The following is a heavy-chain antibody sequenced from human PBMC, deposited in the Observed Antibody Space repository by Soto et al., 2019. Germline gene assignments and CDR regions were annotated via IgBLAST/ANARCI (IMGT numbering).Heavy chain of an antibody. J-gene: IGHJ6*02. V-gene: IGHV3-73*01. CDR1: GFTFSGSA. Sequence: PGGSLRLSCAASGFTFSGSAMHWVRQSSGKGLEWVGRIRSKANSYATAYAASVKGRFTISRDDSKNTAYLQMNSRKTDDTAVYSCTTVYYLVVPDAIGGGSYHYGLDVWGQGTTVTVSS. CDR3: TTVYYLVVPDAIGGGSYHYGLDV. D-gene: IGHD2-2*02. CDR2: IRSKANSYAT.